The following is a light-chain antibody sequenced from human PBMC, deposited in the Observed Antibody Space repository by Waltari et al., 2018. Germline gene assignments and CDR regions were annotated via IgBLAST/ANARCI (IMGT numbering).Light chain of an antibody. V-gene: IGLV2-23*02. J-gene: IGLJ1*01. Sequence: QSGLAQPASASGSPVQAITITCTGTSSDAGKYHHVSWYQQRPGKAPRLLIYEVTKRAPGTSDRFSASKSGNTASLSISGLQAQEDEADYYCCSYVGLGTYVFGTGTKVTV. CDR3: CSYVGLGTYV. CDR2: EVT. CDR1: SSDAGKYHH.